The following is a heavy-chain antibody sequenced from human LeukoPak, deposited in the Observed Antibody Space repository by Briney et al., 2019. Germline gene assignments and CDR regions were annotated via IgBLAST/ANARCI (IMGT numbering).Heavy chain of an antibody. CDR3: AKVVYDFWSGPPGPYFDY. CDR1: GFTFSSYG. D-gene: IGHD3-3*01. J-gene: IGHJ4*02. CDR2: ISYDGSNK. Sequence: GRSLRLSCAASGFTFSSYGMHWVRQAPGKGLEWVAVISYDGSNKYYADSVKGRFTISRDNSKNTLYLQMNSLRAEDTAVYYCAKVVYDFWSGPPGPYFDYWGQGTLVTVSS. V-gene: IGHV3-30*18.